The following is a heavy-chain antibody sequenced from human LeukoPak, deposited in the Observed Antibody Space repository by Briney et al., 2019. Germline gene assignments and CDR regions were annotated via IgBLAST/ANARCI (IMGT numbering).Heavy chain of an antibody. CDR2: IKSKTDGGTT. D-gene: IGHD1-26*01. V-gene: IGHV3-15*01. J-gene: IGHJ3*02. CDR1: GFTFSSYA. Sequence: PGGSLRLSCAASGFTFSSYAMSWVRQAPGKGLEWVGRIKSKTDGGTTDYAAPVKGRFTISRDDSKNTLYLQMNSLKTEDTAVYYCTTAAWEPDAFDIWGQGTMVTVSS. CDR3: TTAAWEPDAFDI.